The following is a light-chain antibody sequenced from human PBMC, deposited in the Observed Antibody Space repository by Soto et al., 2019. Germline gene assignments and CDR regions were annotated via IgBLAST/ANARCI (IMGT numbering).Light chain of an antibody. V-gene: IGKV3-15*01. CDR1: QSISRH. Sequence: EIVMTQSPATLSVSPGERATLSCRASQSISRHLAWYQQKPGQAPRLLIYDASARATGVPARSSGSGSGTEFTLTISSLQSEDFALYYCQQYNNWPLALTFGGGTKVDIK. CDR2: DAS. J-gene: IGKJ4*01. CDR3: QQYNNWPLALT.